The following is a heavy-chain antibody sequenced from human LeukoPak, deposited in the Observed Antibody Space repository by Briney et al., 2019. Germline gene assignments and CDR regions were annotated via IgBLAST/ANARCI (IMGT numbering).Heavy chain of an antibody. V-gene: IGHV3-30*18. Sequence: GGSLRLSCAASGFTFSSYGMHWVRQAPGKGLEWVAVISYDGSNKYYADSVKGRFTISRDNSKNTLYLQMNSLRAEDTAVYYCAKDGVPATAPSDYWGQGTLVTVSS. CDR1: GFTFSSYG. J-gene: IGHJ4*02. D-gene: IGHD2-2*01. CDR2: ISYDGSNK. CDR3: AKDGVPATAPSDY.